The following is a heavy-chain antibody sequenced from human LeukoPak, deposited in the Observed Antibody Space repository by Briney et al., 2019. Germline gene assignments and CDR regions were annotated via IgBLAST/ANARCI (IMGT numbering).Heavy chain of an antibody. CDR2: IYYSGST. Sequence: SETLSLTCTVSGGSISSSSYYWGWIRQPPGKGLEWIGSIYYSGSTYYNPSLKSRVTISVDTSKNQFSLKLSSVTAADTAVYYCARGWSPQSSDYWGQGTLVTVSS. V-gene: IGHV4-39*07. CDR1: GGSISSSSYY. CDR3: ARGWSPQSSDY. J-gene: IGHJ4*02. D-gene: IGHD3-3*01.